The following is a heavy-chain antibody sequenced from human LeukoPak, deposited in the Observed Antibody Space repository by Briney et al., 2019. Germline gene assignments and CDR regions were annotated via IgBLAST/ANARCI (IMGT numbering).Heavy chain of an antibody. Sequence: ASVKVSCKASGYTFTGYYMHWVRQAPGQGLEWMGWINPNSGGTNYAQKFQGWVTMTRNTSISTAYMELSSLRSDDTAVYYCARGPPNWGYDYWGPGTLVTVSS. CDR3: ARGPPNWGYDY. V-gene: IGHV1-2*04. J-gene: IGHJ4*02. D-gene: IGHD7-27*01. CDR1: GYTFTGYY. CDR2: INPNSGGT.